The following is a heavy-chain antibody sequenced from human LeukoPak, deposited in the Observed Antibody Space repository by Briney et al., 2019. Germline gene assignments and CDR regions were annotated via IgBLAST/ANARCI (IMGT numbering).Heavy chain of an antibody. CDR3: AKRQGPNSGSYDYFDP. J-gene: IGHJ5*02. CDR1: GDSISNHY. Sequence: PSETLSLTCAVSGDSISNHYWSWIRQPPGQGLEWIAYIHSSGYTNYNPSLKSRVTISVGTSKNQFSLKVTSVTAADTAVYYCAKRQGPNSGSYDYFDPWGQGTLVTVSS. CDR2: IHSSGYT. D-gene: IGHD1-26*01. V-gene: IGHV4-4*09.